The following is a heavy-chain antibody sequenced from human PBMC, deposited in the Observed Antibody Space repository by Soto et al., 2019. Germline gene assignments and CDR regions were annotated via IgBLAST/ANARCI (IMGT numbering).Heavy chain of an antibody. D-gene: IGHD2-8*02. Sequence: QVQLQQWGAGLLKPSETLSLTCAVYGGSFSGYYWTWIRQPPGTGLEWIGEINHSGSTNYNPSLKSRVPISVDTSKKQFSLTLTSVTAADPAVYYCARDKITGLFDYWGQGTLVTVSS. CDR3: ARDKITGLFDY. CDR1: GGSFSGYY. V-gene: IGHV4-34*01. CDR2: INHSGST. J-gene: IGHJ4*02.